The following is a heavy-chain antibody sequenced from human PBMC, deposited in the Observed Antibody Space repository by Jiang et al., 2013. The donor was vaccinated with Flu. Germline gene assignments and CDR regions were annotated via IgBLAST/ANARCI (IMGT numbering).Heavy chain of an antibody. D-gene: IGHD6-13*01. CDR2: IYYSGST. J-gene: IGHJ6*02. CDR3: ARDIVYSSSSDYYYYYGMDV. Sequence: GPGLVKPSETLSLTCTVSGGSISSYYWSWIRQPPGKGLEWIGYIYYSGSTNYNPSLKSRVTISVDTSKNQFSLKLSSVTAADTAVYYCARDIVYSSSSDYYYYYGMDVWGQGTTVTVSS. V-gene: IGHV4-59*01. CDR1: GGSISSYY.